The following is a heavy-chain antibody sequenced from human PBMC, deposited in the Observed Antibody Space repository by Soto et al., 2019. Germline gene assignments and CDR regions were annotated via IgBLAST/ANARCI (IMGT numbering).Heavy chain of an antibody. Sequence: LSLTCTVSGGFIRNNYWSWIRQPPGKGLEWVGYIYYTGTSKYNPSLKSRVTISVDSSKNQFSLKLDSVTAADTAVYYCARLGGYYQAFDIWGQGTLVTVS. V-gene: IGHV4-59*08. CDR3: ARLGGYYQAFDI. J-gene: IGHJ4*02. D-gene: IGHD3-3*01. CDR1: GGFIRNNY. CDR2: IYYTGTS.